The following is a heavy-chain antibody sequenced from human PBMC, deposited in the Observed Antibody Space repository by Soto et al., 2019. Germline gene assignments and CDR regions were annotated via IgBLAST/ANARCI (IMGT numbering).Heavy chain of an antibody. D-gene: IGHD1-26*01. CDR2: ISYSGST. CDR1: GGSVSSGSYY. Sequence: SETLSLTCTVSGGSVSSGSYYWSWIRQPPGKGLERIGYISYSGSTNYNPSLKSRVTISVDTSKNQFSLKLSSVTAADTAVYYCARDHSGSYFYYGMDVWGQGTTVTVSS. CDR3: ARDHSGSYFYYGMDV. J-gene: IGHJ6*02. V-gene: IGHV4-61*01.